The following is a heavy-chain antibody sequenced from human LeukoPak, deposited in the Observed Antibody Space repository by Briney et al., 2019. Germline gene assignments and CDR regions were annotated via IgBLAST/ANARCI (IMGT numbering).Heavy chain of an antibody. CDR2: IYYSGST. V-gene: IGHV4-30-4*01. J-gene: IGHJ4*02. D-gene: IGHD3-9*01. Sequence: SQTLSLTCTVSGGSISSGDYYWGWIRQPPGKGLEWIGYIYYSGSTYYNPSLKSRVTISVDTSKNQFSLKPSSVTAADTAVYYCARGTLRYFDWRIDYWGQGTLVTVSS. CDR1: GGSISSGDYY. CDR3: ARGTLRYFDWRIDY.